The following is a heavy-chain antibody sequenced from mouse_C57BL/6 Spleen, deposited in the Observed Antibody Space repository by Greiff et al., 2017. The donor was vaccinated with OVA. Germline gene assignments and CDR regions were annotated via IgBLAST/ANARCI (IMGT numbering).Heavy chain of an antibody. CDR1: GFTFSSYT. D-gene: IGHD2-4*01. V-gene: IGHV5-9*01. J-gene: IGHJ4*01. CDR2: ISGGGGNT. Sequence: EVKLEESGGGLVKPGGSLKLSCAASGFTFSSYTMSWVRQTPEKRLEWVATISGGGGNTYYPDSVKGRFTISRDNAKNTLYLQMSSLRSEDTALYYCARRGYDYGGAMDYWGQGTSVTVSS. CDR3: ARRGYDYGGAMDY.